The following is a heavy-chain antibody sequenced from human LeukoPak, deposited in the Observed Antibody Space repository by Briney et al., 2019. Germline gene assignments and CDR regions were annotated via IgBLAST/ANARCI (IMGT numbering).Heavy chain of an antibody. Sequence: PSETLSLTCTVSGGSMRSNYWSLTRQPPGKGLEWIGNIYYSGSTNYNPSLKSRATISIDPSKNQFSLKLSSVTAADTAIYYCVKDNGRWFDPWGQGTLVIVSS. CDR3: VKDNGRWFDP. V-gene: IGHV4-59*01. D-gene: IGHD1-26*01. CDR1: GGSMRSNY. CDR2: IYYSGST. J-gene: IGHJ5*02.